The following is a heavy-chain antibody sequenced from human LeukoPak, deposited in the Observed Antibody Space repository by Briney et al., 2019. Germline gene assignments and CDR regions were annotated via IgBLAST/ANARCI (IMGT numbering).Heavy chain of an antibody. CDR2: IYYSGST. J-gene: IGHJ5*02. CDR1: GGSISSNSYY. CDR3: ARNRYYYGSRNYGVPTWFDP. D-gene: IGHD3-10*01. Sequence: SETLSLTCTVSGGSISSNSYYWGWIRQSPGKGLEWIGSIYYSGSTYYKPSLKSRLTISVDTSKNHFSLKLSSVTAADTAVYYCARNRYYYGSRNYGVPTWFDPWGRGTLVTVSS. V-gene: IGHV4-39*02.